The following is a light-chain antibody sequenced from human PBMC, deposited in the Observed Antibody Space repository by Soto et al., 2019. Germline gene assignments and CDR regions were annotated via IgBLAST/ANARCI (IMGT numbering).Light chain of an antibody. CDR3: ASFRSGTILV. J-gene: IGLJ2*01. CDR2: EVN. Sequence: QSALTQPASVSGSPGQSVTISCTGPRSDIGDSNFISWYQHSPGKAPRLLIDEVNNRPSGVSKRFSGSKAGNTASLTISGLLDDDEADYFCASFRSGTILVFGSGTKLTVL. CDR1: RSDIGDSNF. V-gene: IGLV2-14*01.